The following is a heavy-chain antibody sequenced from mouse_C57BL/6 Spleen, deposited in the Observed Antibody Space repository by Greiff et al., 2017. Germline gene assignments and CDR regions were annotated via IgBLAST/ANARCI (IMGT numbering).Heavy chain of an antibody. D-gene: IGHD1-1*01. CDR2: INPNNGGT. CDR3: ARENYGSSYFDY. CDR1: GYTFTDYN. J-gene: IGHJ2*01. V-gene: IGHV1-22*01. Sequence: EVQLQQSGPELVKPGASVKMSCKASGYTFTDYNMHWVKQSHGQSLEWIGYINPNNGGTSYNQKFKGKATLTVNKSSSTAYMELRSLTSEDSAVYYCARENYGSSYFDYWGQGTTLTVAS.